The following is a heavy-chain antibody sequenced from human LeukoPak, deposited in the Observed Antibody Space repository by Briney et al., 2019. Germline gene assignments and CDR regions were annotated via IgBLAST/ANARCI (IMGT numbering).Heavy chain of an antibody. D-gene: IGHD2-8*01. J-gene: IGHJ5*02. Sequence: SETLSLTCTVSGGSISRGGYYWGWIRQPPGKGLEWIGNIYYSGSTYYNSSLESRVTISVDTSKNHFSLNLSSVTAADTAVYYCAKNGQSGFSFDPWGQGTLVTVSS. CDR2: IYYSGST. CDR3: AKNGQSGFSFDP. CDR1: GGSISRGGYY. V-gene: IGHV4-39*02.